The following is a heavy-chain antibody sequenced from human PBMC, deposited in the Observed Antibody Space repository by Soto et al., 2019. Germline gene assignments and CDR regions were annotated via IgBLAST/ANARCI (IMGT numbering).Heavy chain of an antibody. J-gene: IGHJ4*02. CDR2: ISDTGGNT. D-gene: IGHD1-26*01. CDR3: AKAGPNSHGRNYFDH. Sequence: PGGSLRLSCAASGFTFSSYATSWVRQAPGKGLEWISSISDTGGNTYYADSMKGRFTISRDNSKNTLHLQMNSLRAEDTAVYYCAKAGPNSHGRNYFDHWGQGTLVTVSS. CDR1: GFTFSSYA. V-gene: IGHV3-23*01.